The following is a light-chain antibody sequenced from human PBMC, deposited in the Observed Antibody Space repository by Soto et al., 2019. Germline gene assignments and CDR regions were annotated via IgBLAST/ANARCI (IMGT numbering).Light chain of an antibody. J-gene: IGLJ2*01. Sequence: QSALTQPASVSGSPGQSITIACTGTNRDVGSYNLVSWYQQRPGEAPKLIISEVRNRPSGISYRFTGSKSGNTASLTISGLQAEDEADYYCATWDQSLNGVVFGGGTKLTVL. V-gene: IGLV2-14*01. CDR1: NRDVGSYNL. CDR2: EVR. CDR3: ATWDQSLNGVV.